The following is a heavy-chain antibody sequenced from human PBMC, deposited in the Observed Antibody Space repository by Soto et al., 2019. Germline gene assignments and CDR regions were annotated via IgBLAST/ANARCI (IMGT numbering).Heavy chain of an antibody. D-gene: IGHD4-4*01. CDR2: ISYDGSNK. CDR3: AKDRDYSFDY. Sequence: GGSLRLSCAASGFTFSSYGMHWVRQAPGKGLEWVAVISYDGSNKYYADSVKGRFTISRDNSKNALYLQMNSLRAEDTAVYYCAKDRDYSFDYWGQGTLVTVSS. J-gene: IGHJ4*02. V-gene: IGHV3-30*18. CDR1: GFTFSSYG.